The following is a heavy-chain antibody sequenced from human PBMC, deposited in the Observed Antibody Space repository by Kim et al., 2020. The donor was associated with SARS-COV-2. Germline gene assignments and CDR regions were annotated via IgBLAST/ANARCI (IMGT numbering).Heavy chain of an antibody. CDR1: GGSFSGYY. CDR3: ARAILLWFGANDAFDI. D-gene: IGHD3-10*01. V-gene: IGHV4-34*01. CDR2: INHSGST. Sequence: SETLSLTCAVYGGSFSGYYWSWIRQPPGKGLEWIGEINHSGSTNYNPSLKSRVTISVDTSKNQFSLKLSSVTAADTAVYYCARAILLWFGANDAFDICG. J-gene: IGHJ3*02.